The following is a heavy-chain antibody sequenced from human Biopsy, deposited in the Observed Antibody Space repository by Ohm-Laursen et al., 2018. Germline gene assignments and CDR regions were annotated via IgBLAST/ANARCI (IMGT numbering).Heavy chain of an antibody. J-gene: IGHJ6*02. CDR3: AKGLGLNYSDRFLFYYGMDV. V-gene: IGHV3-9*01. Sequence: SLRLSCTAFGFTFDDYAMHWVRRVPGKGLEWVSGISWNSDDIGYADSVKGRFTISRDNARNALHLQMNSLRTEDTALYYCAKGLGLNYSDRFLFYYGMDVWGRGTTVTVSS. D-gene: IGHD4-17*01. CDR2: ISWNSDDI. CDR1: GFTFDDYA.